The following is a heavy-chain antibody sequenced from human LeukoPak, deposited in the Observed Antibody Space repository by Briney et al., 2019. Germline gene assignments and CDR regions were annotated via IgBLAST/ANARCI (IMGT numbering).Heavy chain of an antibody. CDR3: AKAPVTSCRGAYCYPFDS. CDR1: GFIFSNYA. V-gene: IGHV3-23*01. Sequence: PGGSLRLSCAGSGFIFSNYAMSWVRQTPGKGLEWVAATSSSDAGTYHADSVRGRFTISRDNSKNTLYLQMNSLRAEDAAVYFCAKAPVTSCRGAYCYPFDSWGQGTLVTVSS. J-gene: IGHJ4*02. D-gene: IGHD2-21*01. CDR2: TSSSDAGT.